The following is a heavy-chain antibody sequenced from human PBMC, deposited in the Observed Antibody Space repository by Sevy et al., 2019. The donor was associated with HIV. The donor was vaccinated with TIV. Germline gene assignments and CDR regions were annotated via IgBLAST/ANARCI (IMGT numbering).Heavy chain of an antibody. Sequence: GGSLRLSCAASGFTFSDHHMDWVRQAPGQGLEWVGRMRQKRNSYTTEYAPSVKGRFTFSRVDSKNSLYLQMNSLKTEDTAVYYCARLGRVLGASDSFDIWGQGTMVTVSS. CDR1: GFTFSDHH. D-gene: IGHD3-16*01. J-gene: IGHJ3*02. CDR3: ARLGRVLGASDSFDI. V-gene: IGHV3-72*01. CDR2: MRQKRNSYTT.